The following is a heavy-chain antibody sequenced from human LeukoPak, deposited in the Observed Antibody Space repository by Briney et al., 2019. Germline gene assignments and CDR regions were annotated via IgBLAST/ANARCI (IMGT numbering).Heavy chain of an antibody. CDR1: GYTFTSYG. Sequence: ASVKVSCKASGYTFTSYGISWVRQAPGQGLEWMGWISAYNGNTNYAQKLQGRVTMTTDTSTSTAYMELRSLRSDDTAVYYCARDLRSGSSTLPTHWFDPWGQGTLVTVSS. CDR2: ISAYNGNT. D-gene: IGHD2-15*01. J-gene: IGHJ5*02. CDR3: ARDLRSGSSTLPTHWFDP. V-gene: IGHV1-18*01.